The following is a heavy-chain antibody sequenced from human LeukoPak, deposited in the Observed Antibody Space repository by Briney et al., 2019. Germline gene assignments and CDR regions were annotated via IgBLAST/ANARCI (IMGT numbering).Heavy chain of an antibody. J-gene: IGHJ5*02. CDR2: ISSSGSTI. D-gene: IGHD3-10*01. CDR3: ARDLVVRGRWSWFDP. CDR1: GFSFSTYE. Sequence: GGSLRLSCAASGFSFSTYEMNWVRQAPGKGLEWVSYISSSGSTIYYADSVKGRFTISRDNAKNSLYLQMNSLRAEDTAVYYCARDLVVRGRWSWFDPWGQGTLVTVSS. V-gene: IGHV3-48*03.